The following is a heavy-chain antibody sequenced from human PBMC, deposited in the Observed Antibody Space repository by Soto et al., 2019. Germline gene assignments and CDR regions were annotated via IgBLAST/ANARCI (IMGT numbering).Heavy chain of an antibody. CDR1: GFTVSSNY. D-gene: IGHD1-20*01. CDR2: IYSGGST. J-gene: IGHJ4*02. V-gene: IGHV3-53*01. Sequence: GGSLRLSCAASGFTVSSNYMSWVRQAPGKGLEWVSVIYSGGSTYYADSVKGRFTISRDNSKNTLYLQMNSLRAEDTAVYYCATRSTSDRSFNWDAQGYFDYWGQGTLVTVSS. CDR3: ATRSTSDRSFNWDAQGYFDY.